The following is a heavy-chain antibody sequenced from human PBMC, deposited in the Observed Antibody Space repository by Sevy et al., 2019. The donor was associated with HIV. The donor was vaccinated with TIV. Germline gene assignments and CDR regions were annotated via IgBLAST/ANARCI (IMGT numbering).Heavy chain of an antibody. D-gene: IGHD3-22*01. CDR2: ISGSGGST. V-gene: IGHV3-23*01. Sequence: GGSLRLSCAASGFTFSSYAMSWVRQAPGKGLEWVSAISGSGGSTYYADSVKGRFTISRDNSKNTLYLQINSLRAEDTAVYYCAKPPGRYYYDSSGYSNGDYWGQGTLVTVSS. J-gene: IGHJ4*02. CDR3: AKPPGRYYYDSSGYSNGDY. CDR1: GFTFSSYA.